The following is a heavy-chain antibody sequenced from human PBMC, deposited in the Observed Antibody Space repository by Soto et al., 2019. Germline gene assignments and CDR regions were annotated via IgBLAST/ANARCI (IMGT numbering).Heavy chain of an antibody. J-gene: IGHJ4*02. Sequence: GGSLRLSCAASGFTFSSYVMSWVRQAPGKGLEWVSAISGSGGSTYYADSVKGRFTISRDNSKNTLYLQMNSLRAEDTAVYYCAKDGILEWLSRTSNFDYWGQGTLVTVSS. CDR3: AKDGILEWLSRTSNFDY. V-gene: IGHV3-23*01. D-gene: IGHD3-3*01. CDR2: ISGSGGST. CDR1: GFTFSSYV.